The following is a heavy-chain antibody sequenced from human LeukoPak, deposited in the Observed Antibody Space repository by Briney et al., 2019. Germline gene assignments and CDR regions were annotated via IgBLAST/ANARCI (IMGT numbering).Heavy chain of an antibody. Sequence: SETLSLTCTVSGGSISRSSYYWGWIRQPPGKGLEWIGSIYYSGSTYYNPSLKSRVTISVDTSKNQFSLKLSSVTAADTAVYYCARRYCSSTSCLNWFDPWGQGTLVTVSS. J-gene: IGHJ5*02. CDR2: IYYSGST. CDR3: ARRYCSSTSCLNWFDP. V-gene: IGHV4-39*01. CDR1: GGSISRSSYY. D-gene: IGHD2-2*01.